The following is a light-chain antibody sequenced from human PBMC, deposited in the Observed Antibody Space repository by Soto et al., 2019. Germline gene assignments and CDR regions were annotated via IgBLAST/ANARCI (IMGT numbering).Light chain of an antibody. V-gene: IGKV3-15*01. CDR2: GAS. Sequence: EIVMTQSPATLSVSPGERATLSCRASQSISSNLVWYQQKPGQAPRLLLYGASTRATGIPARFSGSGSGTEFTLTISSLQSEDFAVYYCQQYNNRPELTFGGGTKVDI. CDR1: QSISSN. J-gene: IGKJ4*01. CDR3: QQYNNRPELT.